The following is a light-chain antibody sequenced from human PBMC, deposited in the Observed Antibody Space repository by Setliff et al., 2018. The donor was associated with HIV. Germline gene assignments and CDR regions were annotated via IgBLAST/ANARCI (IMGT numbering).Light chain of an antibody. V-gene: IGLV2-14*01. CDR3: SSYTSNSTKV. CDR1: SSDVGGYNY. CDR2: EVS. J-gene: IGLJ1*01. Sequence: QSALTQPASVSGSPGQSITISCTGTSSDVGGYNYVSWYQQHPGKAPKVMIYEVSNRPSGVSNRFFGSKSGNTASLTISGLQAEDEADYYCSSYTSNSTKVFGTGTKVTVL.